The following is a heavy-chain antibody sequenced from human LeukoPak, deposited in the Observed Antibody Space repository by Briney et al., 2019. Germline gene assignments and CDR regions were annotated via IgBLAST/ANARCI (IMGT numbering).Heavy chain of an antibody. D-gene: IGHD2/OR15-2a*01. J-gene: IGHJ4*02. CDR2: IYHSGST. CDR3: GRDDSMAIDY. V-gene: IGHV4-38-2*02. CDR1: GYSISSGYN. Sequence: SETLSLTCTVSGYSISSGYNWVWVRQPPGRGLEWIGSIYHSGSTYYNPSLKSRVTISVDTSKNQFSLKLISVTAADTAVYYCGRDDSMAIDYWGQGTLVTASS.